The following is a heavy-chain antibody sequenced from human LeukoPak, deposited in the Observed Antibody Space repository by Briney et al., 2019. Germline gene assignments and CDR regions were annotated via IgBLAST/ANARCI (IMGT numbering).Heavy chain of an antibody. CDR1: GFTFSTYD. Sequence: TGGSLRLSCAASGFTFSTYDMNWVRQTSGKGLEWVSSISTASDYIYYADSVKGRFTISRDNAKNSLYLQMNSLRAEDTAIYYWARHLKLVPAAMRYFAMDVWGQGTTVTVSS. D-gene: IGHD2-2*01. CDR3: ARHLKLVPAAMRYFAMDV. V-gene: IGHV3-21*01. J-gene: IGHJ6*02. CDR2: ISTASDYI.